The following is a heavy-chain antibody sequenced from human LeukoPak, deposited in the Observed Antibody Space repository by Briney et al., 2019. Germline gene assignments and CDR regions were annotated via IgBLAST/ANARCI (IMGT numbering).Heavy chain of an antibody. J-gene: IGHJ5*02. D-gene: IGHD5-12*01. CDR3: ARDVGNIVATIVYNWFDP. Sequence: ASVKVSCKASGYTFTGYYMHWVRQAPGQGLEWMGWINPNSGGTNYAQKFQGRVTMTRDTSISTAYMELSRLRSDDTAVYYCARDVGNIVATIVYNWFDPWGQGTLVTVSS. V-gene: IGHV1-2*02. CDR2: INPNSGGT. CDR1: GYTFTGYY.